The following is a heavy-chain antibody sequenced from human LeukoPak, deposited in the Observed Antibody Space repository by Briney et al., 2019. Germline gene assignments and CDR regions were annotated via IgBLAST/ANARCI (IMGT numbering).Heavy chain of an antibody. D-gene: IGHD3-10*01. J-gene: IGHJ6*04. CDR3: AREPGEYGMDV. V-gene: IGHV1-46*01. CDR2: INPSGGST. Sequence: ASVKVSCKASGYTFTSYYMHWVRPAPGQGLEWMGIINPSGGSTSYAQKFQGRVTMTRDTSTSTVYMELSSLRSEDTAVYYCAREPGEYGMDVWGKGTTVTVSS. CDR1: GYTFTSYY.